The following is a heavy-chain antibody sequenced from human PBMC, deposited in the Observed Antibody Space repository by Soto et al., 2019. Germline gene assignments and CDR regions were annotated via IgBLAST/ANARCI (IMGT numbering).Heavy chain of an antibody. J-gene: IGHJ4*02. CDR2: VYYSGSV. D-gene: IGHD3-9*01. Sequence: SETLSLTCTVSGDSIRPYYWTWIRQPPGKGLEWIGYVYYSGSVNYKSSLKSRVTMSVDTSKNQFSLRLNSVTAADTAVYYCARVTYDSFTAYSYYFDYWGQGTLVTGSS. V-gene: IGHV4-59*01. CDR1: GDSIRPYY. CDR3: ARVTYDSFTAYSYYFDY.